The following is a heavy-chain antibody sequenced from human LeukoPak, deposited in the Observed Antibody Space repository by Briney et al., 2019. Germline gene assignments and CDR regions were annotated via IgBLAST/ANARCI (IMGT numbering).Heavy chain of an antibody. Sequence: SETLSLTCTVSGGSISSYYWSWIRQPPGKGLEWIGYIYYSGSTNYNPSLKSRVTISVDTSKNQFSLKLSSVTAADTAVYYCASRYCSSTSCNAFDIWGQGTMVTVSS. CDR3: ASRYCSSTSCNAFDI. J-gene: IGHJ3*02. CDR2: IYYSGST. CDR1: GGSISSYY. V-gene: IGHV4-59*12. D-gene: IGHD2-2*01.